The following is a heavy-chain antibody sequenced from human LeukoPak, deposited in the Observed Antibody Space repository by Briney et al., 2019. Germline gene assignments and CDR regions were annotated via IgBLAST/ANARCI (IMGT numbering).Heavy chain of an antibody. D-gene: IGHD6-13*01. CDR3: ARYEQAGTPVGY. V-gene: IGHV3-53*01. CDR1: GFTVSSNY. Sequence: TGGSLRLSCAASGFTVSSNYMNWVRQAPGKGLEWVSIIYSGGTTYYADSVKGRFTISGDNSKNTLYLQMNSLRAEDTAVYYCARYEQAGTPVGYWGQGTLVTASS. J-gene: IGHJ4*02. CDR2: IYSGGTT.